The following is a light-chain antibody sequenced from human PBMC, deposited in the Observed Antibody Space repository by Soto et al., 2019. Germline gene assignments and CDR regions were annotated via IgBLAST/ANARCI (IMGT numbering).Light chain of an antibody. CDR2: EVS. CDR3: LQSTQLPWT. J-gene: IGKJ1*01. Sequence: EIVLTQTPLSLSVTPGQPASISCKSSQNLLHSDGRTFLYWYLQKPGQSPQLLIYEVSNRISGVPDRFSGSGSGTDFTLEVSRLEAEDVGIYYCLQSTQLPWTIGQGTKVEI. CDR1: QNLLHSDGRTF. V-gene: IGKV2D-29*02.